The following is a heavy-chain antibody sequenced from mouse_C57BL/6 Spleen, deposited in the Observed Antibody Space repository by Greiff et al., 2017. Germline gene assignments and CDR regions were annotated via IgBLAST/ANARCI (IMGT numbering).Heavy chain of an antibody. D-gene: IGHD2-3*01. Sequence: QVQLQQPGAELVRPGSSVKLSCKASGYTFTSYWMHWVKQRPIQGLEWIGNIDPSDSETHYNQKFKDKATLTVDKSSSPAYMQLSSLTAEDSAVYYCARSGAIYDGYYGDFDYWGQGTTLTVSS. CDR3: ARSGAIYDGYYGDFDY. J-gene: IGHJ2*01. V-gene: IGHV1-52*01. CDR2: IDPSDSET. CDR1: GYTFTSYW.